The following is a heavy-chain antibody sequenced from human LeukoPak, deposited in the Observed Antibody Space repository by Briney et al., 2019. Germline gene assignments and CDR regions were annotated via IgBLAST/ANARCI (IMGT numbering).Heavy chain of an antibody. Sequence: PGGSLRLSCAASGFTVSSNYMSWVRQAPGEGLEWVSVIYSGGSTYYADSVKGRFTISRDNSKNTLYLQMNSLRAEDTAVYYCARAPFYYDSSGYYDYWGQGTLVTVSS. CDR2: IYSGGST. CDR3: ARAPFYYDSSGYYDY. V-gene: IGHV3-53*01. D-gene: IGHD3-22*01. CDR1: GFTVSSNY. J-gene: IGHJ4*02.